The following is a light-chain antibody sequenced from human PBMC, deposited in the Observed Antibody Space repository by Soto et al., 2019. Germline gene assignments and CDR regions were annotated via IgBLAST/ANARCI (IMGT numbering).Light chain of an antibody. CDR2: DAS. J-gene: IGKJ4*02. CDR1: QSISSW. Sequence: DYQWSQAPSFLSAAERDRFTITVLASQSISSWLAWYQQKPGKAPKLLIYDASNLESGVPSRFSGSGSGTEFTLTISSLQPDDFATYYCQQYNSYSHTFGEGTKVDIK. CDR3: QQYNSYSHT. V-gene: IGKV1-5*01.